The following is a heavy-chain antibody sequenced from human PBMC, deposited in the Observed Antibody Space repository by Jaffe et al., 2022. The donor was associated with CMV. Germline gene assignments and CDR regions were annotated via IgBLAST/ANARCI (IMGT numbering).Heavy chain of an antibody. D-gene: IGHD3-3*01. CDR1: GYPFTYYY. Sequence: QVQLVQSGSEVKKSGASVEVSCKASGYPFTYYYIHWVRQAPGQGPEWMGLINPGDDTTNYAQKFQGRVTMAMDTSTNTVYMRLSSLRSEDTAVYYCARATNSIFGVITTYWHFDVWGRGTLVTVSS. J-gene: IGHJ2*01. V-gene: IGHV1-46*01. CDR3: ARATNSIFGVITTYWHFDV. CDR2: INPGDDTT.